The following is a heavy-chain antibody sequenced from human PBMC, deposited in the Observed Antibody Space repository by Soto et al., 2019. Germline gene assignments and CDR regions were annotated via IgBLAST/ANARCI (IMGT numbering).Heavy chain of an antibody. CDR2: INPNSGGT. V-gene: IGHV1-2*02. CDR1: GYTFTGYY. CDR3: ARGGGYCSSTSCPYFDY. D-gene: IGHD2-2*01. Sequence: ASVKVSCKASGYTFTGYYMHWVRQAPGQGLEWMGWINPNSGGTNYAQKFQGRVTMTRDTSISTAYMELSRLRSDDTAVYYCARGGGYCSSTSCPYFDYWGQGTLVTVPS. J-gene: IGHJ4*02.